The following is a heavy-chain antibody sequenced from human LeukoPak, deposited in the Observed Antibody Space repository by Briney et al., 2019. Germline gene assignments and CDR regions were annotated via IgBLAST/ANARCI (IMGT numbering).Heavy chain of an antibody. CDR2: INHSGST. V-gene: IGHV4-34*01. Sequence: PSETLSLTCAVYGGSFSGYYWSWIRQPPGKGLEWIGEINHSGSTNYNPSLKSRVTISVDTSKSQFSLKLSSVTAADTAVYYCARRRIMITFGGVIAYFDYWGQGTLVTVSS. D-gene: IGHD3-16*02. J-gene: IGHJ4*02. CDR1: GGSFSGYY. CDR3: ARRRIMITFGGVIAYFDY.